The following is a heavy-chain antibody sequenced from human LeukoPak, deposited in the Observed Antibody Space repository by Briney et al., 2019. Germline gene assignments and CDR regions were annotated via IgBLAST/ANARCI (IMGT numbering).Heavy chain of an antibody. J-gene: IGHJ6*03. D-gene: IGHD4/OR15-4a*01. Sequence: GSLRLSCAASGFTFSSYSMNWVRQAPGKGLEWVSSISSSSSYIYYADSVKGRFTISRDNAKNSLYLQMNSLRAEDTAVYYCARERGDSMALYYYYMDVWGKGTTVTVSS. CDR1: GFTFSSYS. CDR2: ISSSSSYI. V-gene: IGHV3-21*01. CDR3: ARERGDSMALYYYYMDV.